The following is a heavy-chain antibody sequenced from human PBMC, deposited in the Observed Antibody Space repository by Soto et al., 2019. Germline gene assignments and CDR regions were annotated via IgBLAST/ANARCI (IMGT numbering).Heavy chain of an antibody. J-gene: IGHJ4*02. D-gene: IGHD6-19*01. CDR2: IIPMFGTP. Sequence: QVQLVQSGAEVQEPGSSVKVSCKASGGTFSTYSISWVRQAPGQGLEWMGMIIPMFGTPDYAQKSQGRVTITADESTSTVYMELSSLRSEDTAVYYCAREAGAYSSGWRYFDYWGQGTLVTVSS. V-gene: IGHV1-69*18. CDR1: GGTFSTYS. CDR3: AREAGAYSSGWRYFDY.